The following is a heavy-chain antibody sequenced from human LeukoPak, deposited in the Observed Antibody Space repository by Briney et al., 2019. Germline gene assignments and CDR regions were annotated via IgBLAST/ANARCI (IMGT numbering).Heavy chain of an antibody. CDR1: GGSISSSSYY. Sequence: SETLSLTCTVSGGSISSSSYYWGWIRQPPGKGLEWIGSIYYSGSTYYNPSLKSRVTISVDTSKNQFSLKLSSVTAADTAVYYCARGVVVAATLLDWFDPWGQGTLVTVSS. CDR3: ARGVVVAATLLDWFDP. J-gene: IGHJ5*02. V-gene: IGHV4-39*07. D-gene: IGHD2-15*01. CDR2: IYYSGST.